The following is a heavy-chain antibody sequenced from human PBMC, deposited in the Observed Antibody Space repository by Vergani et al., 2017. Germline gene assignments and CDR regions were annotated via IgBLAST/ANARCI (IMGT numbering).Heavy chain of an antibody. D-gene: IGHD3-22*01. CDR1: GGSISSYY. V-gene: IGHV4-59*01. Sequence: QVQLQESGPGLVKPSETLSLTCTVSGGSISSYYWSWIRQPPGKGLEWIGYIYYSGSTNYNPSLKSRVTISVDTSKNQFSLKLSSVTAADTAVYYCARSPNYYDRSGYYFDYWYFDLWGRGTLVTVSS. CDR3: ARSPNYYDRSGYYFDYWYFDL. J-gene: IGHJ2*01. CDR2: IYYSGST.